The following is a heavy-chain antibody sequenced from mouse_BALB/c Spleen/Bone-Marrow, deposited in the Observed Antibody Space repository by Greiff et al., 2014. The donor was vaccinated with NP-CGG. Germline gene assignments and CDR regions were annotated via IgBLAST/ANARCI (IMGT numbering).Heavy chain of an antibody. V-gene: IGHV1-9*01. Sequence: QVQLQQSGAELMKPGASVMISCKATGYTFSDYWIEWVKQRPGHGLEWIGEILPGGGSTNYNENFKGKATFTADTSSNTAYMQLSSLTSEDSAVYYSAKGGHVMDYWGQGTSVTVSS. CDR3: AKGGHVMDY. D-gene: IGHD1-1*02. CDR1: GYTFSDYW. J-gene: IGHJ4*01. CDR2: ILPGGGST.